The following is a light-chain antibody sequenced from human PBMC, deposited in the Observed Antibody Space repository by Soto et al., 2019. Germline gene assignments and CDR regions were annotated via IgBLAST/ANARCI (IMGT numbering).Light chain of an antibody. CDR2: DAA. J-gene: IGKJ1*01. CDR3: QQYTRFWT. Sequence: DIQITQSPSTLSASVGDRVTITCRASQSISSWLAWYQQKPGKAPKLLIYDAAYLERGVPSRFSGSGSGTEVTLTISSLQPDDLATYYFQQYTRFWTFGQGTKVEI. V-gene: IGKV1-5*01. CDR1: QSISSW.